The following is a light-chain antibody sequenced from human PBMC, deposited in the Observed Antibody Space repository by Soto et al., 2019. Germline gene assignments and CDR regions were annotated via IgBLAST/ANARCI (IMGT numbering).Light chain of an antibody. V-gene: IGKV1-39*01. CDR1: QSISSY. J-gene: IGKJ1*01. CDR2: AAS. Sequence: DIQMTQSPSSLSASVGDRVTITCRASQSISSYLNWYQQKPGKAPKLLIFAASSLQSGVPSRFSGSRSGPDFTLTISRLQPEDFAAYYCQQYYRTPTTFGQGTKVDIK. CDR3: QQYYRTPTT.